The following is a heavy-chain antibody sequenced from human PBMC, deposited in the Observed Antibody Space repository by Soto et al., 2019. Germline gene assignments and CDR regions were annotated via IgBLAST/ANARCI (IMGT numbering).Heavy chain of an antibody. Sequence: PSETLSLTCTVSGGSISSYYWSWIRQPPGKGLEWIGYIYYSGSTNYNPSLKSRVTISVDTSKNQFSLKLSSVTAADTAVYYCARPRLYSRSWYWDAFDIWGQGTMVTVSS. V-gene: IGHV4-59*08. J-gene: IGHJ3*02. CDR2: IYYSGST. CDR1: GGSISSYY. CDR3: ARPRLYSRSWYWDAFDI. D-gene: IGHD6-13*01.